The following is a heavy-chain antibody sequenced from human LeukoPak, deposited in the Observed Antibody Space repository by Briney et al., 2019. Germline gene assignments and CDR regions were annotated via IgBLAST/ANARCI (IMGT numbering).Heavy chain of an antibody. CDR2: EQKDGSYK. V-gene: IGHV3-30*02. CDR3: ARVALRPIDYGDPEFDP. D-gene: IGHD4-17*01. Sequence: GGSLRLSCATSEFIFSNHGMHWARQAPGKGLEWVAFEQKDGSYKKYADSVKGRFTASRDNAGNSMYLQMNSLRAEDTAIYYCARVALRPIDYGDPEFDPWGQGTLVAVSS. CDR1: EFIFSNHG. J-gene: IGHJ5*02.